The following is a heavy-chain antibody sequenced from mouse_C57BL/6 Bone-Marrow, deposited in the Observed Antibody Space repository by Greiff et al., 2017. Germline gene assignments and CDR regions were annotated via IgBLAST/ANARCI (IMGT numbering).Heavy chain of an antibody. CDR3: ARSDYYGSSYWFAY. D-gene: IGHD1-1*01. Sequence: QVHVKQSGAELVKPGASVKMSCKASGYTFTSYWITWVKQRPGQGLEWIGDIYPGSGSTNYNEKFKSKATLTVDTSSSTAYMQLSSLTSEDSAVYYCARSDYYGSSYWFAYWGQGTLVTVSA. CDR1: GYTFTSYW. V-gene: IGHV1-55*01. CDR2: IYPGSGST. J-gene: IGHJ3*01.